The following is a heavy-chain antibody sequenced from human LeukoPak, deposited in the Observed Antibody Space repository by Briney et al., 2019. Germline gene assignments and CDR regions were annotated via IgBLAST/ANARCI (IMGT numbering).Heavy chain of an antibody. CDR2: IYSGGST. CDR1: GFTVSSNY. J-gene: IGHJ6*02. D-gene: IGHD3-10*01. Sequence: GRSLRLSCAASGFTVSSNYMSWVRQAPGKGLEWVSVIYSGGSTYYADFVKGRFTISRDNSKNTLYLQMNSLRAEDTAVYYCARDVTMVRGVIIRRVYYYGMDVWGQGTTVTVSS. V-gene: IGHV3-53*01. CDR3: ARDVTMVRGVIIRRVYYYGMDV.